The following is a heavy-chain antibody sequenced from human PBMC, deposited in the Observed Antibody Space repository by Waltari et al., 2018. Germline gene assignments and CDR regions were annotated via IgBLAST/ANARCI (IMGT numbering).Heavy chain of an antibody. V-gene: IGHV4-61*02. Sequence: QVQLQESGPGLVKPSQTLSLTCTVSGGSISSGSYYWSWIRQPAGKGLEWIGRVYPSGSTNYNPSLKSRVTMSVDTSKNQFSLKLSSVTAADTAVYYCARDIAAAGYYYYYMDVWGKGTTVTVSS. CDR1: GGSISSGSYY. CDR3: ARDIAAAGYYYYYMDV. J-gene: IGHJ6*03. CDR2: VYPSGST. D-gene: IGHD6-13*01.